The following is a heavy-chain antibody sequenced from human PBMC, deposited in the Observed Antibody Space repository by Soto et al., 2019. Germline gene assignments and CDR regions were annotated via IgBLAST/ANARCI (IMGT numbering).Heavy chain of an antibody. D-gene: IGHD3-16*02. CDR2: IYYSGST. Sequence: GGCRILKRQNPGKGLEWIGYIYYSGSTYYNPSLKSRVTISVDTSKNQFSLKLSSVTAADTAVYYCARCFKTKFGGVIARDFSAFWGQGT. CDR3: ARCFKTKFGGVIARDFSAF. J-gene: IGHJ1*01. CDR1: GGC. V-gene: IGHV4-31*02.